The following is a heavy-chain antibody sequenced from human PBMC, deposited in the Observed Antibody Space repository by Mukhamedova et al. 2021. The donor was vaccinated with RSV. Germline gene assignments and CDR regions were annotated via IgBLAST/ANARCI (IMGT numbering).Heavy chain of an antibody. Sequence: GKGLVWVSRIEAEGSGIVYADSVKGRFTISRDDAKNMLFLQMDSLRADDTAVYHCVRDGRQTADPVYHGMDVWGQGTTVTVSS. CDR2: IEAEGSGI. V-gene: IGHV3-74*01. CDR3: VRDGRQTADPVYHGMDV. D-gene: IGHD6-13*01. J-gene: IGHJ6*02.